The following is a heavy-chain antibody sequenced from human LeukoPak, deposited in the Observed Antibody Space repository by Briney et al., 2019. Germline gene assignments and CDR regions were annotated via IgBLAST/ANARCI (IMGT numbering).Heavy chain of an antibody. D-gene: IGHD2-2*01. CDR2: IIWNSGSI. V-gene: IGHV3-9*01. Sequence: GRSLRLSCAASGFTFDDYAIHCVRQAPGKGLEWVSGIIWNSGSIGYADSVKGRFTISRDNAENSLYLQMNSLRAEDTALYYCAKDFCSSTSCYRASWFDPWGKGTLVTVSS. CDR1: GFTFDDYA. J-gene: IGHJ5*02. CDR3: AKDFCSSTSCYRASWFDP.